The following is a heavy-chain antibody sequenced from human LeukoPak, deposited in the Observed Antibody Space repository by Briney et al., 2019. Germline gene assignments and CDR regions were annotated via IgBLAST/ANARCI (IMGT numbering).Heavy chain of an antibody. CDR1: RFTFSSFG. V-gene: IGHV3-33*08. CDR2: IWYDGSNK. D-gene: IGHD6-13*01. CDR3: ARDSAIAAAGTLARGTFDY. Sequence: GGSLRLSCAASRFTFSSFGMHWVRQAPGKGLEWVAVIWYDGSNKYYADSVKGRFTISRDNSKNTLYLQMNSLRAEDAAVYYCARDSAIAAAGTLARGTFDYWGQGTLVTVSS. J-gene: IGHJ4*02.